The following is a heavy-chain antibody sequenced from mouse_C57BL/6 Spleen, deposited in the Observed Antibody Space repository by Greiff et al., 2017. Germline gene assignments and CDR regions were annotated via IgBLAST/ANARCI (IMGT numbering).Heavy chain of an antibody. CDR2: IYPGNSDT. D-gene: IGHD2-5*01. CDR3: TKPPYYSKGYFDV. V-gene: IGHV1-5*01. J-gene: IGHJ1*03. Sequence: EVQLQQSGTVLARPGASVKMSCKTSGYTFTSYWMHWVKQRPGQGLEWIGAIYPGNSDTSYNQKFKGKAKLTAVTSASTAYMELSSLTNEDSAVYYCTKPPYYSKGYFDVWGTGTTVTVAS. CDR1: GYTFTSYW.